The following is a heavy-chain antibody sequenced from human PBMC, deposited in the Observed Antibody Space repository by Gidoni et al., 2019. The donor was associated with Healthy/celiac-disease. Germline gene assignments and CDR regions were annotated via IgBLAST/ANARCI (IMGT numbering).Heavy chain of an antibody. CDR3: AKDMWAYSGSYSPYAFDI. CDR2: ISWNSGSI. CDR1: GFTFADSA. J-gene: IGHJ3*02. D-gene: IGHD1-26*01. V-gene: IGHV3-9*01. Sequence: EVQLVESGGGLVQPARSLGISCAASGFTFADSARHGFRQAPGKGLEGVSGISWNSGSIGYADSVKGRFTISRDNAKNSLYLQMNSLRAEDTALYYCAKDMWAYSGSYSPYAFDIWGQGTMVTVSS.